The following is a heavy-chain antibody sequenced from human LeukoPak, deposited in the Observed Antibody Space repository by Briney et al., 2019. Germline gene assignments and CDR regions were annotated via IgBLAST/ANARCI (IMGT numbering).Heavy chain of an antibody. J-gene: IGHJ4*02. CDR2: INPSGGST. Sequence: ASVKVSCKASGYTFTSYYMHWVRQAPGQGLEWMGIINPSGGSTSYAQKLQGRVTMTTDTSTSTAYMELRSLRSDDTAVYYCARVTVATTNYFDYWGQGTLVTVSS. D-gene: IGHD5-12*01. CDR1: GYTFTSYY. CDR3: ARVTVATTNYFDY. V-gene: IGHV1-46*01.